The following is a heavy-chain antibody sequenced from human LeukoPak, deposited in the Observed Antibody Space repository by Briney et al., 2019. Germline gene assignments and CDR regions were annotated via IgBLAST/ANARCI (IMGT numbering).Heavy chain of an antibody. CDR2: ISYDGSNK. CDR1: GFTFSSYA. CDR3: ARGAYYDYVWGSYRYTFSDAFDI. V-gene: IGHV3-30-3*01. J-gene: IGHJ3*02. D-gene: IGHD3-16*02. Sequence: PRGSLRLSCAASGFTFSSYAMHWVRQAPGKGLEWVAVISYDGSNKYYADSVKGRFTISRDNSKNTLYLQMNSLRAEDTAVYYCARGAYYDYVWGSYRYTFSDAFDIWGQGTMVTVSS.